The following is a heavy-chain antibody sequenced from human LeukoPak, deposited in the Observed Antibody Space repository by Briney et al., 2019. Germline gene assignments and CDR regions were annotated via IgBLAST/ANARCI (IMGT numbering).Heavy chain of an antibody. CDR2: ISWNSGSI. D-gene: IGHD6-13*01. CDR3: AKPYSSSWYNPSESDY. Sequence: PGGSLRLSCAASGFTFDDYAMHWVRQAPGKGLEWVSGISWNSGSIGYADSVKGRFTISRDNAKNSLYLQMNSLRAEDTALYYCAKPYSSSWYNPSESDYWGQGTLVTVSS. CDR1: GFTFDDYA. J-gene: IGHJ4*02. V-gene: IGHV3-9*01.